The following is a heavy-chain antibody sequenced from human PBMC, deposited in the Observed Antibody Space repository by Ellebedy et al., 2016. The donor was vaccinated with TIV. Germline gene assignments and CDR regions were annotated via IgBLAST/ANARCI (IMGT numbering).Heavy chain of an antibody. CDR2: MNPNSGNT. J-gene: IGHJ6*02. D-gene: IGHD3-10*01. CDR3: TRVYCSVSYLYYYYGMDV. V-gene: IGHV1-8*03. Sequence: AASVKVSCKASGYTFTSYDINWVRQATGQGLEWMGWMNPNSGNTGYAQKFQGRVTITRNTSISTAYMELSSLRSEDTAVYYCTRVYCSVSYLYYYYGMDVWGQGTTVTVSS. CDR1: GYTFTSYD.